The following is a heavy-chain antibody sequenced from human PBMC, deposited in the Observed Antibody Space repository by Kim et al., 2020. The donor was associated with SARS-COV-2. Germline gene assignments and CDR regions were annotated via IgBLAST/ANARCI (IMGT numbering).Heavy chain of an antibody. J-gene: IGHJ4*02. CDR3: ARGSPSDYYDSSGYLFLGY. D-gene: IGHD3-22*01. CDR2: ISAYNGNT. CDR1: GYTFTSYG. Sequence: ASVKVSCKASGYTFTSYGISWVRQAPGQGLEWMGWISAYNGNTNYAQKLQGRVTMTTDTSTSTAYMELRSLRSDDTAVYYCARGSPSDYYDSSGYLFLGYWGQGTLVTVSS. V-gene: IGHV1-18*01.